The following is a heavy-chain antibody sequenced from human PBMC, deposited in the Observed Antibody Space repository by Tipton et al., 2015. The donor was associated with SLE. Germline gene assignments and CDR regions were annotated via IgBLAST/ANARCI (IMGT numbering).Heavy chain of an antibody. J-gene: IGHJ4*02. D-gene: IGHD3-22*01. CDR1: GGSISSYY. Sequence: LRLSCTVSGGSISSYYWSWIRQPPGKGLEWIGYIYYSGSTNYNPSLKSRVTISVDTSKNQFSLKLSSVTAADTAVYYCARAPYDSSGYYYDYWGQGTLVTVSS. CDR2: IYYSGST. V-gene: IGHV4-59*01. CDR3: ARAPYDSSGYYYDY.